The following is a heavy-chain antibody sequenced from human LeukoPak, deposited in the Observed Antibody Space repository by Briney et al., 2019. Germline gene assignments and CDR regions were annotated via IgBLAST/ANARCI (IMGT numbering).Heavy chain of an antibody. J-gene: IGHJ6*04. CDR1: GGSISSYY. Sequence: PSETLSLTCTVSGGSISSYYWSWIRQPPGKGLEWIGYIYYRGSTNYNPSLKSRVTISVDTSKNQFSLKLSSVTAADTAVYYCARDQVVVVVAAARDYYYYGMDVWGKGTTVTVSS. CDR2: IYYRGST. D-gene: IGHD2-15*01. CDR3: ARDQVVVVVAAARDYYYYGMDV. V-gene: IGHV4-59*01.